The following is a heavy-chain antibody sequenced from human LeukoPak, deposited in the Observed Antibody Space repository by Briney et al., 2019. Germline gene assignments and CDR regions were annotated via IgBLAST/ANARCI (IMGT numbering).Heavy chain of an antibody. J-gene: IGHJ5*02. CDR2: ISSSSSYI. CDR3: ASRVFDGVLGLTGFDP. V-gene: IGHV3-21*01. D-gene: IGHD3-9*01. Sequence: GGSLRLSCAASGFTFSSYSMNWVRQAPGKGLEWVSSISSSSSYIYYADSVKGRFTISRDNAKNSLYLQMNSLRAEDTAVYYCASRVFDGVLGLTGFDPGGKGPVVVVSS. CDR1: GFTFSSYS.